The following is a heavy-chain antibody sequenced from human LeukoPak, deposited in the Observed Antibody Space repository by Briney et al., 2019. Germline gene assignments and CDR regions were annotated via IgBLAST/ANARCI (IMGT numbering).Heavy chain of an antibody. CDR1: GFTFSNAW. D-gene: IGHD3-10*01. Sequence: GGSLRLSCAASGFTFSNAWMSWVRQAPGKGLEWVSGISWNSGSIGYADSVKGRFTISRDNAKNSLYLQMNSLRAEDTALYYCAKATSDYYGSGSYYFDYWGQGTLVTVSS. J-gene: IGHJ4*02. V-gene: IGHV3-9*01. CDR3: AKATSDYYGSGSYYFDY. CDR2: ISWNSGSI.